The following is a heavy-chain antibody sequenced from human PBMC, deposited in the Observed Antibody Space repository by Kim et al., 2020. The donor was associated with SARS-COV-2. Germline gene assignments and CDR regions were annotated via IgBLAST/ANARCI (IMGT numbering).Heavy chain of an antibody. CDR3: ARRSGYPYYFDY. Sequence: NSNPSLKSRVTISVDTSKNQFSLKLSSVTAADTAVYYCARRSGYPYYFDYWGQGTLVTVSS. J-gene: IGHJ4*02. D-gene: IGHD3-3*01. V-gene: IGHV4-34*01.